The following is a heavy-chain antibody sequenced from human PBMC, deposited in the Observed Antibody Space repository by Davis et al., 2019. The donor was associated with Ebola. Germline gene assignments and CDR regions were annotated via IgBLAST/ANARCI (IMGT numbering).Heavy chain of an antibody. CDR3: ARGDIVVVPADPFFDY. V-gene: IGHV4-34*01. CDR2: INHSGST. Sequence: PGGSLRLSCAVYGGSFSGYYWSWIRQPPGKGLEWIGEINHSGSTNYNPSLKSRVTISVDTSKNQFSLKLSSVTAADTAVYYCARGDIVVVPADPFFDYWGQGTLVTVSS. CDR1: GGSFSGYY. J-gene: IGHJ4*02. D-gene: IGHD2-2*01.